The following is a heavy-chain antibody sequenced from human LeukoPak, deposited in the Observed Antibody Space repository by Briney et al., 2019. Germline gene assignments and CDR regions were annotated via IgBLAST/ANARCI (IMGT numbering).Heavy chain of an antibody. CDR3: ARGLEDDYGSE. Sequence: SETLSLTCAVYGGSFSGNYWSWICQPPGKGLEWIGEINQSGSTNYNPSLKSRVTISVDTSKNQFSLRLSSVTAADTAVYYCARGLEDDYGSEWGQGTLVTVSS. V-gene: IGHV4-34*01. D-gene: IGHD3-10*01. CDR1: GGSFSGNY. J-gene: IGHJ4*02. CDR2: INQSGST.